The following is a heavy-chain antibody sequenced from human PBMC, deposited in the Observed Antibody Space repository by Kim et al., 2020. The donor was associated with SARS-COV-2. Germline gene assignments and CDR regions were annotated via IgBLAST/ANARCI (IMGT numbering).Heavy chain of an antibody. J-gene: IGHJ5*02. Sequence: SETLSLTCTVSGGSISSYYWSWIRQPAGKGLEWIGRIYTSGSTNYNPSLKSRVTMSVDTSKNQFSLKLSSVTAADTAVYYCARDNYERIAKKNWFDPWGQGTLGTVSS. CDR3: ARDNYERIAKKNWFDP. CDR2: IYTSGST. D-gene: IGHD6-13*01. CDR1: GGSISSYY. V-gene: IGHV4-4*07.